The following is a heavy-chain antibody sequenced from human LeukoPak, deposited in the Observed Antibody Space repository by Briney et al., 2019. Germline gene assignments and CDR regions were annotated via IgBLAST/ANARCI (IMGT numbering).Heavy chain of an antibody. CDR3: ARDLRSRGCTGGRCYGDFDY. J-gene: IGHJ4*02. CDR1: GGSIISESYF. D-gene: IGHD2-15*01. V-gene: IGHV4-39*07. CDR2: IYYSGNT. Sequence: SETLTLTCVVSGGSIISESYFWGWIRQPPGKGLEWIGTIYYSGNTYYNPSLKSRVTISVDTSKNQFSLRLSSVTAADTAVYYCARDLRSRGCTGGRCYGDFDYWGQGTLVIVSS.